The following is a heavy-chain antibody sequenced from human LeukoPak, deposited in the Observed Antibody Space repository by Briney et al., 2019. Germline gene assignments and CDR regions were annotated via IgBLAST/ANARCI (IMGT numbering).Heavy chain of an antibody. CDR1: GGSISSSSYY. CDR2: IYYSGST. J-gene: IGHJ4*02. D-gene: IGHD5/OR15-5a*01. V-gene: IGHV4-39*07. CDR3: ARGLRRPVGDY. Sequence: SETLSLTCTVSGGSISSSSYYWGWIRQPPGKGLEWIGSIYYSGSTYYNPSLKSRVTISVDTSKNQFSLKLSSVTAADTAVYYCARGLRRPVGDYWGQGTLVTVSS.